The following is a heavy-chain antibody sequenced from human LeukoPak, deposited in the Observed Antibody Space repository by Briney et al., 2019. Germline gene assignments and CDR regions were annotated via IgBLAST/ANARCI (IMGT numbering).Heavy chain of an antibody. D-gene: IGHD3-3*01. V-gene: IGHV3-23*01. CDR3: AKKYLRDYDFWGGYWRLGAFDI. Sequence: PGGSLRLSCAASGFTFSSYAMSWVRQAPGKGLEWVSAIRGSGGSTYYADSVKGRFTISRDNSKNTPYLQMNSLRAEDTAVYYCAKKYLRDYDFWGGYWRLGAFDIWGQGTMVTVSS. CDR2: IRGSGGST. CDR1: GFTFSSYA. J-gene: IGHJ3*02.